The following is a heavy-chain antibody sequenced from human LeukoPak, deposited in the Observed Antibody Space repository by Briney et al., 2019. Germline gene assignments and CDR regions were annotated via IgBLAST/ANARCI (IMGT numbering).Heavy chain of an antibody. V-gene: IGHV3-23*01. CDR1: GFTFSSYA. D-gene: IGHD2-8*01. CDR2: ISGSGDNT. CDR3: AKGDCTNGVCPRDYYYGMDV. J-gene: IGHJ6*02. Sequence: PGGSLRLSCAASGFTFSSYAMSWVRQAPGKGLEWVSGISGSGDNTYYADSVKGRFTISRDNSKNTLYVQVNSLGTEDTAAYYCAKGDCTNGVCPRDYYYGMDVWGQGTTVTVSS.